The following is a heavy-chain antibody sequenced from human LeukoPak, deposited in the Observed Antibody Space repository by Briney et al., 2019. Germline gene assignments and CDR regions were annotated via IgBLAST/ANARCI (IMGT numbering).Heavy chain of an antibody. J-gene: IGHJ5*02. CDR3: ARVKQAKWLVPGA. CDR1: GDSISSYY. Sequence: PSETLSLTCTASGDSISSYYWSWIRQPPGKGLEWIGYIYYSGSTNYNPSLKSRVTISVDTSKNQFSLKLSSVTAADTAVYYCARVKQAKWLVPGAWGQGTLVTVSS. V-gene: IGHV4-59*01. D-gene: IGHD6-19*01. CDR2: IYYSGST.